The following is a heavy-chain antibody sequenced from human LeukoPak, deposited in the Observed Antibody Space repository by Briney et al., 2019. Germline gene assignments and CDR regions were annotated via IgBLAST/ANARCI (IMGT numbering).Heavy chain of an antibody. CDR3: ARDSSGWYHWFDP. D-gene: IGHD6-13*01. CDR2: IKEDGSEK. V-gene: IGHV3-7*01. Sequence: GGSLRLSCAASGFTFSSYWMSWVRQAPGKGLEWVANIKEDGSEKYYVDSVKGRFTISRDNAKNSLYLQMNSLRAEDTAVYYCARDSSGWYHWFDPWGQGTLVTVSS. J-gene: IGHJ5*02. CDR1: GFTFSSYW.